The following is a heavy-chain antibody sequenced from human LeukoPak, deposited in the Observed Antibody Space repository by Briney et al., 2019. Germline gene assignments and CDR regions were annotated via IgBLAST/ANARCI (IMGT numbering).Heavy chain of an antibody. CDR2: IYYSGST. CDR3: ARLDSYGSQTFGY. J-gene: IGHJ4*02. V-gene: IGHV4-59*01. CDR1: GGSISSYY. Sequence: PSETLSLTCTVSGGSISSYYWSWIRQPPGKGLEWIGYIYYSGSTNYNPSLKSRVTISVDTSKNQFSLKLSSVTAADTAVYYCARLDSYGSQTFGYWGQGTLVTVSS. D-gene: IGHD5-18*01.